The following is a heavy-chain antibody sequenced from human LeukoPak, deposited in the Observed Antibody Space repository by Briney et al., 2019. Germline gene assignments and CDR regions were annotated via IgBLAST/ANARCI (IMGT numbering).Heavy chain of an antibody. D-gene: IGHD3-10*01. CDR1: GFTFSSYA. J-gene: IGHJ3*02. V-gene: IGHV3-23*01. Sequence: PGGSLRLSCAASGFTFSSYAMSWVRQAPGKGLEWISGFSVSGGTTNHAGSVKGRFTMSRDNSKNMLYLQMNSLRAEDTAVYYCAKGGWFGQSPSDVFHMWGQGTMVTVSS. CDR2: FSVSGGTT. CDR3: AKGGWFGQSPSDVFHM.